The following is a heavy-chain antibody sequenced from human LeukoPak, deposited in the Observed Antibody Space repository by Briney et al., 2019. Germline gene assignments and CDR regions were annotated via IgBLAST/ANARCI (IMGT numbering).Heavy chain of an antibody. CDR2: ISYDGSNK. CDR1: GFTFSSYA. Sequence: GGSLRLSCAASGFTFSSYAMHWVRQAPGKGLEWVAVISYDGSNKYYADSVKGRFTISRDNSKNTLYLQMNSLRAEDTAVYYCAKGDFWSIRGYFDYWGQGTLVTVSS. D-gene: IGHD3-3*01. V-gene: IGHV3-30-3*01. J-gene: IGHJ4*02. CDR3: AKGDFWSIRGYFDY.